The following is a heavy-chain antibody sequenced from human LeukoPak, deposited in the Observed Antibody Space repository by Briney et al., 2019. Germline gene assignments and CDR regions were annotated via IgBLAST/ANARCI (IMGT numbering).Heavy chain of an antibody. J-gene: IGHJ6*04. Sequence: GGSLRLSCAASGFTFSSYGMHWVRQAPGKGLEWVAVISYDGSNKYYADSVKGRFTISRDNSKNTLYLQMNSLRAEDTAVYYCAEEQWFGALGLYYYYGMDVWGKGTTVTVSS. CDR1: GFTFSSYG. CDR2: ISYDGSNK. V-gene: IGHV3-30*18. D-gene: IGHD3-10*01. CDR3: AEEQWFGALGLYYYYGMDV.